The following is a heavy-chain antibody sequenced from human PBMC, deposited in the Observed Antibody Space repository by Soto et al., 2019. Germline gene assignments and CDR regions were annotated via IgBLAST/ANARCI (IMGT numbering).Heavy chain of an antibody. J-gene: IGHJ6*04. CDR1: GFTFSSYA. V-gene: IGHV3-23*01. CDR3: AKDNFYRMIVVVPAAMGGF. CDR2: ISGSGGST. D-gene: IGHD2-2*01. Sequence: GGSLRLSCAASGFTFSSYAMSWVRQAPGKGLEWVSAISGSGGSTYYADSVKGRFTISRDNSKNTLYLQMNSLRAEDTAVYYCAKDNFYRMIVVVPAAMGGFWGKGTTVTVSS.